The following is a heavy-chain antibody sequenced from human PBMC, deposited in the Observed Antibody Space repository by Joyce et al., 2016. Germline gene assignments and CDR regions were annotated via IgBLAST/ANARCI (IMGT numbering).Heavy chain of an antibody. J-gene: IGHJ4*02. CDR1: GLNLSHYG. V-gene: IGHV3-30*18. CDR2: ISYDGIFK. CDR3: AKILTATYSSGWFLDY. Sequence: QVQLVASGGGVVQPGRSLRISCAASGLNLSHYGVHWGRQAPGKGLEWVAVISYDGIFKYYADSVKGRFTISRDNSKNTVFLEMNSLRAEDTAVYYCAKILTATYSSGWFLDYWGQGTLVTVSS. D-gene: IGHD6-25*01.